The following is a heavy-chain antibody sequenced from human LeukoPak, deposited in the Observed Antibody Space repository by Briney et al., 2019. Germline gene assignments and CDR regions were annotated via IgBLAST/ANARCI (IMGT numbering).Heavy chain of an antibody. D-gene: IGHD6-13*01. J-gene: IGHJ4*02. CDR2: ISGSGSST. CDR1: GFTFSFYA. V-gene: IGHV3-23*01. Sequence: PGTSLRLSCAASGFTFSFYAMSWVRQAPGKGLEWVSGISGSGSSTYYADSVKGRFTISRDNSKNTLYLQMNSLRAEDTAVYYCAIGQQLAYFDYWGQGTLVTVSS. CDR3: AIGQQLAYFDY.